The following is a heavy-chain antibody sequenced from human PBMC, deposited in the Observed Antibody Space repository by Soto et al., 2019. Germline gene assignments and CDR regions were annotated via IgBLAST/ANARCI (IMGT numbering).Heavy chain of an antibody. D-gene: IGHD3-3*01. CDR3: SGYQRAFDL. CDR2: ISYDGSNK. Sequence: GGSLRLSCAASGFTFSSYGMHWVRQAPGKWLECVAVISYDGSNKYYADSVKGRFTISLSLTSVTAADTAVYYCARNSYFDFWSGYQRAFDLWGQGTVVTVSS. J-gene: IGHJ4*02. V-gene: IGHV3-30*03. CDR1: GFTFSSYG.